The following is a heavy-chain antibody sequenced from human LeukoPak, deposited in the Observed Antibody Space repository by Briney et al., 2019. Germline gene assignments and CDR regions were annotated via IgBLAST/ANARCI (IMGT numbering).Heavy chain of an antibody. V-gene: IGHV4-61*05. Sequence: SETLSLTCTVSGGSISSSSYYWGWIRQPPGKGLEWIRYIHSSGSTNYNPSLKSRVTVSVDTSKSQFSLRLSSVTAADTAVYYCARQGYSSSVLRRYYYMDVWGKGTTVTVSS. D-gene: IGHD5-18*01. CDR3: ARQGYSSSVLRRYYYMDV. CDR2: IHSSGST. CDR1: GGSISSSSYY. J-gene: IGHJ6*03.